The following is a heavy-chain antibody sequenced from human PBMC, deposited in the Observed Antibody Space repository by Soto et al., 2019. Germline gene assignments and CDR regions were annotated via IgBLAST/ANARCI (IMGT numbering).Heavy chain of an antibody. CDR1: GATFSTTG. V-gene: IGHV1-69*01. Sequence: QVQLVQSGAEVRKPGSSLRDSCKSSGATFSTTGISWVRPAPGQGLEWMGGIIPLFGTPKYARKVQGRVSITADETTNTVYMELNSLRPDDAAVYYCARASPVICGGDPCYRLDSSFDSWGQGSLVIVSS. J-gene: IGHJ5*01. CDR3: ARASPVICGGDPCYRLDSSFDS. CDR2: IIPLFGTP. D-gene: IGHD2-21*02.